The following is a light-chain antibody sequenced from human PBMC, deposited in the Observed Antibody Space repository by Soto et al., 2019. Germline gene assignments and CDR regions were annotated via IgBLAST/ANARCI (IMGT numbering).Light chain of an antibody. J-gene: IGKJ5*01. Sequence: DIQMTQSPSSLSASVGDRVTITCRASQSISSWLAWYQQKAGKAPKLLIYAASSLQSGVPSRFSGSGSGTDFTLTISNLQPEDFATYYCQQSYSTPITFGQGTRLEIK. CDR3: QQSYSTPIT. CDR2: AAS. CDR1: QSISSW. V-gene: IGKV1-39*01.